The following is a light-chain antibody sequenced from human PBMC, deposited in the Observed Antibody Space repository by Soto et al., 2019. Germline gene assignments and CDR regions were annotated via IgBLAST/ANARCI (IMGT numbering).Light chain of an antibody. CDR1: SSDVGGYNY. CDR2: EVS. J-gene: IGLJ2*01. CDR3: SSYAGGNKV. V-gene: IGLV2-8*01. Sequence: QSALTQPSSASGSPGQSVTISCTGTSSDVGGYNYVSWYQQHPGKAPKLMIYEVSKRPSGVPDRFSGSKSGNTASLTVSGLQAEDEADYYCSSYAGGNKVFGGGTKLTVL.